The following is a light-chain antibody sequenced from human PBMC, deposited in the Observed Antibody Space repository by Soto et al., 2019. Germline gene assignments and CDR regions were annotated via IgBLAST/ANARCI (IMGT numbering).Light chain of an antibody. CDR3: SSYACINNLGV. CDR2: EVN. CDR1: SSDVGGYKY. V-gene: IGLV2-8*01. Sequence: QSALTQPPSASGSPGQSVTISCTGTSSDVGGYKYVSWYQQHPGKAPKLMIFEVNKRPSGVPDRFSGSKSGNTASLTVSGLQAEDDADYYCSSYACINNLGVFGTGTKLTVL. J-gene: IGLJ1*01.